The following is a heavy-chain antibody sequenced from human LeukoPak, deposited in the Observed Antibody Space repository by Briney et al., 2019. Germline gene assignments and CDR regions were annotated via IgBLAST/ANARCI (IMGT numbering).Heavy chain of an antibody. D-gene: IGHD6-13*01. CDR3: ARDGYSSSWHFFDY. J-gene: IGHJ4*02. CDR1: SESLNSYY. Sequence: KPSETLSLTCAVYSESLNSYYWSWVRQPPGEGLEWIGRIYTSGSTNYNPSLKSRVTMSVDTSKNQFSLKLSSVTAADTAVYYCARDGYSSSWHFFDYWGQGTLVTVSS. CDR2: IYTSGST. V-gene: IGHV4-4*07.